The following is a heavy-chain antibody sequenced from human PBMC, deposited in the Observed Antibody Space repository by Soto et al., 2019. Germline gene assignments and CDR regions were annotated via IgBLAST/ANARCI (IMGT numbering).Heavy chain of an antibody. J-gene: IGHJ3*02. CDR2: FDPEDGET. D-gene: IGHD3-22*01. CDR3: ALYDSSGYYSSVLGDAFDI. V-gene: IGHV1-24*01. CDR1: GYTLTELS. Sequence: ASVKVSCKVSGYTLTELSMHWVRQAPGKGLEWMGGFDPEDGETIYAQKFQGRVTMTEDTYTDTAYMELSSLRSEDTAVYYCALYDSSGYYSSVLGDAFDIWGQGTMVTVSS.